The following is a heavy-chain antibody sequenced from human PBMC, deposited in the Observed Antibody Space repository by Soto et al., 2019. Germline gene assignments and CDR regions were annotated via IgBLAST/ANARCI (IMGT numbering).Heavy chain of an antibody. Sequence: QVHLVQSGAEVKKPGASVKVSCKASGYTFTSYGITWVRQAPGQGLEWMGWISAHNGNTDYAQKLQGRVIVTRDTSTSTAYLELRSLISDGPAVYYCARGRYGDYWGQGARVTVSS. D-gene: IGHD1-1*01. CDR3: ARGRYGDY. CDR2: ISAHNGNT. V-gene: IGHV1-18*01. J-gene: IGHJ4*02. CDR1: GYTFTSYG.